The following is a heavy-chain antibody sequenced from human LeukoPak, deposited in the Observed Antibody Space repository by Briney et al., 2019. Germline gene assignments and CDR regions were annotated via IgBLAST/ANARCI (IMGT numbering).Heavy chain of an antibody. J-gene: IGHJ4*02. Sequence: GGSLRLSCAASGFTFSSYSMNWVRQAPGKGLEWVSSISSSSSYIYYADSVKGRFTISRDNAKNSLCLQMNSLRAEDTAVYYCARDTGSSSCDYWGQGTLVTVSS. V-gene: IGHV3-21*01. CDR3: ARDTGSSSCDY. CDR2: ISSSSSYI. D-gene: IGHD6-13*01. CDR1: GFTFSSYS.